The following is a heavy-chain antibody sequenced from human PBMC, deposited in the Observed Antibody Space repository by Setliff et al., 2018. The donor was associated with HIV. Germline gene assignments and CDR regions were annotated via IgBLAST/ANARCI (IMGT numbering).Heavy chain of an antibody. J-gene: IGHJ4*02. CDR3: ARDPGDYDRKFDH. Sequence: ADTLSLTCTVFGGTISSYFGAWIRPSPEKGLAWIEYVYPYGNTHYNPSPESLVTLSLDTSRNLFSLSLASVTAADTAVYYCARDPGDYDRKFDHWGQGALVTVSS. CDR1: GGTISSYF. V-gene: IGHV4-59*01. D-gene: IGHD3-22*01. CDR2: VYPYGNT.